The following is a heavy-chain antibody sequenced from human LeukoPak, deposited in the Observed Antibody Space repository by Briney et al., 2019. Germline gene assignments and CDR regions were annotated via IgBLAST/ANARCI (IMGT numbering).Heavy chain of an antibody. CDR1: GFTFSSYA. V-gene: IGHV3-23*01. CDR3: AKGLNYGGILDY. J-gene: IGHJ4*02. D-gene: IGHD3-16*01. CDR2: ISDSGGST. Sequence: GGSLRLSCAASGFTFSSYAMTWVRQAPGKGLEWVLVISDSGGSTYYADSVKGRFTISRDNSKNTLCLQMNSLRAEDTAVYYCAKGLNYGGILDYWGQGTPVTVSS.